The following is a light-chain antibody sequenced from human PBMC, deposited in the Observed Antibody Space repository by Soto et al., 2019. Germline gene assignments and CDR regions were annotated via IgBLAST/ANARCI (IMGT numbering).Light chain of an antibody. CDR2: DAS. CDR1: QSVSSY. J-gene: IGKJ4*01. Sequence: EIVLTQSPATLSLSPGERATLSCSASQSVSSYLAWYQQKPGQAPRLLIYDASNRATGIPARFSGSGSGTDFTLPISSLEPADFAVYYCHQRSNWPLTVGEGTKVEIK. CDR3: HQRSNWPLT. V-gene: IGKV3-11*01.